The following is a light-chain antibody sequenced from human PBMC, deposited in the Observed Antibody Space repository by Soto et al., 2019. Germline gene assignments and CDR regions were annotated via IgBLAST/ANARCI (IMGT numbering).Light chain of an antibody. J-gene: IGLJ1*01. CDR1: SSVVGGYNH. V-gene: IGLV2-11*01. CDR3: CSYAGSYTYV. Sequence: QSALTQPRSVSGSPGQSVTISCTGTSSVVGGYNHVSWYQQYPGKAPKLMIYDVSKRPSGVPDRFSGSKSGNTASLTISGLQAEDEADYYCCSYAGSYTYVFGTETKLTVL. CDR2: DVS.